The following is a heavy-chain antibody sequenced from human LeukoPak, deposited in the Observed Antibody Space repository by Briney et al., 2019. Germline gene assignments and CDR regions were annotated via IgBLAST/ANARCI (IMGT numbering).Heavy chain of an antibody. Sequence: GASVKVSCKASGYIFSSYAMNWVRQAPGQGLEWMGWINPYTGDTNSAQKFQGRVTMTRDTSISTAYVELSRLRSDDTAVYYCARDSTLHDILTGYSPYYFDYWGQGTLVTVSS. CDR2: INPYTGDT. D-gene: IGHD3-9*01. CDR1: GYIFSSYA. V-gene: IGHV1-2*02. CDR3: ARDSTLHDILTGYSPYYFDY. J-gene: IGHJ4*02.